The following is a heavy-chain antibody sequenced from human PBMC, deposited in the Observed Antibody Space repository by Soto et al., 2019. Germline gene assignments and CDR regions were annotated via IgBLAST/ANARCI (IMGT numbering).Heavy chain of an antibody. CDR2: KSYDERNK. CDR3: AKASLDCSGGSCYHYYFDY. CDR1: GFTFSSYG. J-gene: IGHJ4*02. V-gene: IGHV3-30*18. D-gene: IGHD2-15*01. Sequence: QVQLVESGGGVVQPGRSLRLSCAASGFTFSSYGMHWVPKAPGKGLKWVAVKSYDERNKYYAESLRGRFIISRDNSKNTLYLQMNSLRAEDTAVYYCAKASLDCSGGSCYHYYFDYWGQGTLVTVSS.